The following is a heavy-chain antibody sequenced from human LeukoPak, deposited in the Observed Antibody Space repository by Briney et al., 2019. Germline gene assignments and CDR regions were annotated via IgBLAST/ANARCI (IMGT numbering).Heavy chain of an antibody. CDR2: INPSGGST. D-gene: IGHD4-23*01. Sequence: ASVKVSCKASGGTFSSYAISWVRQAPGQGLEWMGIINPSGGSTSYAQKFQGRVTMTRDMSTSTVYMELSSLRSEDTAVYYCAREGVVTLFPDYWGQGTLVTVSS. CDR1: GGTFSSYA. V-gene: IGHV1-46*01. J-gene: IGHJ4*02. CDR3: AREGVVTLFPDY.